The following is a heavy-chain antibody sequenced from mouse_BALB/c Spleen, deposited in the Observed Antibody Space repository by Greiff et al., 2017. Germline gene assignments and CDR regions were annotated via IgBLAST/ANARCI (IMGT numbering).Heavy chain of an antibody. J-gene: IGHJ4*01. CDR2: IWAGGST. CDR1: GFSLTSYG. Sequence: VKLEESGPGLVAPSQSLSITCTVSGFSLTSYGVHWVRQPPGKGLEWLGVIWAGGSTNYNSALMSRLSISKDNSKSQVFLKMNSLQTDDTAMYYCARDRGGYEDYWGQGTSVTVSS. CDR3: ARDRGGYEDY. V-gene: IGHV2-9*02. D-gene: IGHD2-2*01.